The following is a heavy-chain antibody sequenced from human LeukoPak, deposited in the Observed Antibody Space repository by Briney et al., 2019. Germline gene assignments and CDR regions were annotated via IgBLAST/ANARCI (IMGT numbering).Heavy chain of an antibody. CDR3: ARGVAAWDGYNQPPDY. J-gene: IGHJ4*02. CDR2: IYTSGST. Sequence: ASETLSLTCTVSGGSISSGSYYWSWIRQPAGKGLEWIGRIYTSGSTNYNPSLKSRVTISVDTSKNQFSLKLSSVTAADTAVYYCARGVAAWDGYNQPPDYWGQGTLVTVSS. CDR1: GGSISSGSYY. V-gene: IGHV4-61*02. D-gene: IGHD5-24*01.